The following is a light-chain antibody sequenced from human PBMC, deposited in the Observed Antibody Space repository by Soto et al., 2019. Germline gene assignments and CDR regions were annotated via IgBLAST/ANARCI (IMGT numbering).Light chain of an antibody. J-gene: IGKJ4*02. CDR1: QSVDKH. Sequence: DIQMTQSPSSLSASVGDRVTITCRSSQSVDKHLNWYQQKLGKAPKLLIFAASSLQFGVPSRFSGSGSGTDFLLTISSLELEDFATYYCQQTYGYPPTFGRGT. CDR2: AAS. CDR3: QQTYGYPPT. V-gene: IGKV1-39*01.